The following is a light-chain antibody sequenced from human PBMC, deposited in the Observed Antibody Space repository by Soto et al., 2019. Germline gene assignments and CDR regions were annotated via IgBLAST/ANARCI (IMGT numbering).Light chain of an antibody. CDR3: CSYAGSYTFGVV. J-gene: IGLJ2*01. Sequence: QSALTQPRSVSGSPGQSVTISCTGTSSDVGGYNYVSWYQQHPGKAPKLMIYDVSKRPSGVPDRFSGSKSGNTASLTISGLQAEDEADYYCCSYAGSYTFGVVFGGGTKPTVL. CDR2: DVS. CDR1: SSDVGGYNY. V-gene: IGLV2-11*01.